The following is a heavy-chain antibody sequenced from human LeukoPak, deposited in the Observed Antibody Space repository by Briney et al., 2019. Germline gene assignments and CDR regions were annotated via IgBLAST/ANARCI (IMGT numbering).Heavy chain of an antibody. J-gene: IGHJ3*02. Sequence: PGGSLRLSCAASGFTFSSYEMNWVRQAPGKGLEWVSYISSSGSTIYYADSVKGRFTISRDNAKNSLYLQMNSLRAEDTAVYYCARADDILTGYYNGPYAFDIWGQGTMVTVSS. V-gene: IGHV3-48*03. CDR1: GFTFSSYE. CDR3: ARADDILTGYYNGPYAFDI. D-gene: IGHD3-9*01. CDR2: ISSSGSTI.